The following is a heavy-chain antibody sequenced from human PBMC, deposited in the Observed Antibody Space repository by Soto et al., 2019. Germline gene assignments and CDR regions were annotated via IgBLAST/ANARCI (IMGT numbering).Heavy chain of an antibody. D-gene: IGHD2-15*01. CDR3: ARVLGYCRSGTCYREWFDP. J-gene: IGHJ5*02. CDR1: GYTFTTHG. V-gene: IGHV1-18*01. CDR2: VRGDNGHT. Sequence: QVQLVQSGAEVKKPGASVKVSCKASGYTFTTHGISWVRQAPGQGLEWMGWVRGDNGHTNYAQSLQGRVTMTTDTSTNTAYMALRSLTSDDTAVYYCARVLGYCRSGTCYREWFDPWGQGTLVTVSS.